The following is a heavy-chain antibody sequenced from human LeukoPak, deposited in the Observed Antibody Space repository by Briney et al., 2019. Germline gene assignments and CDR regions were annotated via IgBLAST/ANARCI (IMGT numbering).Heavy chain of an antibody. CDR3: ARDSGSHGNAFDI. V-gene: IGHV1-69*13. Sequence: ASVKVSCKASGGTFSSYAISWVRQAPGQGLEWMGGIIPIFGTANYAQKFQGRATITADESTSTAYMELSSLRSEDTAVYYCARDSGSHGNAFDIWGQGTMVTVSS. D-gene: IGHD1-26*01. J-gene: IGHJ3*02. CDR2: IIPIFGTA. CDR1: GGTFSSYA.